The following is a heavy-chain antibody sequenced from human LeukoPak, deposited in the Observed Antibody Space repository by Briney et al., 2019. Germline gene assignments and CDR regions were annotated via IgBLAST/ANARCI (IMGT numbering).Heavy chain of an antibody. J-gene: IGHJ6*03. V-gene: IGHV3-11*01. CDR3: AKKGSNYYYHYMDV. D-gene: IGHD4-11*01. Sequence: GGSLRLSCAASGFTFSDYYMSWIRQAPGKGLEWVSYISSSGSTIYYADSVKGRFTISRDNAKNSLYLQMNSLRAEDTAVYYCAKKGSNYYYHYMDVWGKGTTVTVSS. CDR1: GFTFSDYY. CDR2: ISSSGSTI.